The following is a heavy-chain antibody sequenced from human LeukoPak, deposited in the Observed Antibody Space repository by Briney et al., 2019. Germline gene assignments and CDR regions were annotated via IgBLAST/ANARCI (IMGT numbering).Heavy chain of an antibody. CDR2: ISAYNGNT. Sequence: RASVKVSCKASGYTFTSYGISWVRQAPGQGLEWMGWISAYNGNTNYAQKLQGRVTMTTDTSTSTAYMELRSLRSDDTAVYYCARRTTALPENWFDPWGQGTLVTVST. CDR1: GYTFTSYG. D-gene: IGHD1-14*01. CDR3: ARRTTALPENWFDP. V-gene: IGHV1-18*01. J-gene: IGHJ5*02.